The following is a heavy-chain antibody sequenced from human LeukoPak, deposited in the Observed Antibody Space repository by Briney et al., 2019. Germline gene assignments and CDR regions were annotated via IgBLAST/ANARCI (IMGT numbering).Heavy chain of an antibody. D-gene: IGHD2-8*01. CDR2: INPNSGGT. Sequence: ASVKVSCKASGCTFTSYDINWVRQAPGQGLEWMGWINPNSGGTNYAQKFQGRVTMTRDTSISTAYMELSRLRSDDTAVYYCARVLKRRLTYYFDYWGQGTLVTVSS. CDR3: ARVLKRRLTYYFDY. J-gene: IGHJ4*02. V-gene: IGHV1-2*02. CDR1: GCTFTSYD.